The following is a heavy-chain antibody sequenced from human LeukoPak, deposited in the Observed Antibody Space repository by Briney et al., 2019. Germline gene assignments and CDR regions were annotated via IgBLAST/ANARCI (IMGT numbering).Heavy chain of an antibody. Sequence: SGKGACNASGYTFASCYMPGVRQSPRKRLEWMGIINPSGGSTSYAQKFQGRVTMTRDTSTSTVYMELSSLRSEDTAVYYCAREGLGYCSSTSCYGDWYFDLWGRGTLVTVSS. D-gene: IGHD2-2*01. V-gene: IGHV1-46*01. CDR1: GYTFASCY. J-gene: IGHJ2*01. CDR3: AREGLGYCSSTSCYGDWYFDL. CDR2: INPSGGST.